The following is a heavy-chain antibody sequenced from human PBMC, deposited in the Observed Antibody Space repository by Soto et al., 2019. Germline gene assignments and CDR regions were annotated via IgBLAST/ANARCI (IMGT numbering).Heavy chain of an antibody. CDR1: GFTFSNAW. CDR2: IKSKTDGGTT. Sequence: EVQLVESGGGLVKPGGSLRLSCAASGFTFSNAWMSWVRQAPGKGLEWVGRIKSKTDGGTTDYAAPVKGRFTISRDDSKNTLYLQMNSLRAEDTAVYYCAKDQSVATIKGNGMDVWGQGTTVTVSS. V-gene: IGHV3-15*01. D-gene: IGHD5-12*01. CDR3: AKDQSVATIKGNGMDV. J-gene: IGHJ6*02.